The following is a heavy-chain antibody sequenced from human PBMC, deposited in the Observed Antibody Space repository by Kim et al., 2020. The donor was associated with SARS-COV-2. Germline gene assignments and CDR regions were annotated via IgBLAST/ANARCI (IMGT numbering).Heavy chain of an antibody. CDR1: GFTFSRYA. D-gene: IGHD1-26*01. Sequence: GGSLRLSCSVSGFTFSRYALHWIRQPPGKGLEYVAGISSVGGNTYYRDSLKGRFTVSRDNSNKTLYLQMSGLRPEDTAVYYCVKVVSHNRGYYNGYYSLDHWGQGSPVTVSS. V-gene: IGHV3-64D*08. CDR2: ISSVGGNT. J-gene: IGHJ4*02. CDR3: VKVVSHNRGYYNGYYSLDH.